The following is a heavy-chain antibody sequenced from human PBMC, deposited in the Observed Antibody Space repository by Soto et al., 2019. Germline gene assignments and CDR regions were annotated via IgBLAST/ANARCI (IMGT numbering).Heavy chain of an antibody. V-gene: IGHV1-2*02. Sequence: ASVKVSCKASGYTFTGYYMHWVRQAPGQGLEWMGWINPNSGGTNYAQKFQGRVTMTRDTSISTAYMELSRLRSDDTAVYYCARDFLVATIPYYYYGMDVWGQGTTVTVSS. CDR1: GYTFTGYY. CDR3: ARDFLVATIPYYYYGMDV. D-gene: IGHD5-12*01. J-gene: IGHJ6*02. CDR2: INPNSGGT.